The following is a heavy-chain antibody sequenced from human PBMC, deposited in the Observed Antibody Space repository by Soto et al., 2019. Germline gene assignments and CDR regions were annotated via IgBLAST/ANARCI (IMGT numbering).Heavy chain of an antibody. V-gene: IGHV4-39*01. CDR3: ARGFRVPAAIFDY. CDR1: GGSISSSSYY. D-gene: IGHD2-2*01. J-gene: IGHJ4*02. CDR2: IYYSGST. Sequence: SETLSLTCTVSGGSISSSSYYWGWIRQPPGKGLEWIGSIYYSGSTYYNPSLKSRVTISVDTSKNQFSLKLSSVTAADTAVYYCARGFRVPAAIFDYWGQGTLVTVSS.